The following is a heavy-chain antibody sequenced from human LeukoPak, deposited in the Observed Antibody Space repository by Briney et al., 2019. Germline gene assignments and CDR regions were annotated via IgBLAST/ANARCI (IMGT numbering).Heavy chain of an antibody. CDR3: ARPWGSSSAPVNLWFGD. CDR1: GGSFSGYY. D-gene: IGHD3-10*01. J-gene: IGHJ4*02. V-gene: IGHV4-34*01. Sequence: SETLSLTCAVYGGSFSGYYWSWIRQPPGKGLEWIGEINHSGSANYNPSLKSRVTISVDTSKNQFSLKLSSVTAADTAVYYCARPWGSSSAPVNLWFGDWGQGTLVTVSS. CDR2: INHSGSA.